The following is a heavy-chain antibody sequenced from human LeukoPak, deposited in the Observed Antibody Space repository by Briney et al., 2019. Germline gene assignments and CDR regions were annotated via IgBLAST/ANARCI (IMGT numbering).Heavy chain of an antibody. CDR3: ARDNYAGANWFDP. J-gene: IGHJ5*02. D-gene: IGHD1-7*01. Sequence: SVKVSCKASGGTFSSYAISWVRQAPGQGREWMGGIIPIFGTANYAQKFQGRVTITTDESTSTAYMELSSLRSEDTAVYYCARDNYAGANWFDPWGQGTLVTVSS. V-gene: IGHV1-69*05. CDR2: IIPIFGTA. CDR1: GGTFSSYA.